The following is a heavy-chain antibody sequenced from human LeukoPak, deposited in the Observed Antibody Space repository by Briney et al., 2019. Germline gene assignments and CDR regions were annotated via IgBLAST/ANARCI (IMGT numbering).Heavy chain of an antibody. CDR1: GFTFSSYW. V-gene: IGHV3-7*01. CDR3: SRDAQYYDFWSGYYDYYYYMDV. Sequence: GGSLRLSCAASGFTFSSYWMSWVRQAPGKGLGWVANIKQDGSEKYYVDPVKGLFTISRDNAKNSLYLQMNSLRAEDTAVYYCSRDAQYYDFWSGYYDYYYYMDVWGKGTTVTVSS. CDR2: IKQDGSEK. D-gene: IGHD3-3*01. J-gene: IGHJ6*03.